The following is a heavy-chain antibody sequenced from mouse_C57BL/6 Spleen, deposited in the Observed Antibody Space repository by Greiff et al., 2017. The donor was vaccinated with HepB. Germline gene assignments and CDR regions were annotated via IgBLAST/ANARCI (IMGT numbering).Heavy chain of an antibody. CDR3: ARDGGLGYYSDY. CDR1: GFTFSDYY. Sequence: EVQLVESEGGLVQPGSSMKLSCTASGFTFSDYYMAWVRQVPEKGLEWVANINYDGSSTYYLDSLKSRFIISRDNAKNILYLQMSSLKSEDTATYYCARDGGLGYYSDYWGQGTTLTVSS. CDR2: INYDGSST. V-gene: IGHV5-16*01. D-gene: IGHD4-1*01. J-gene: IGHJ2*01.